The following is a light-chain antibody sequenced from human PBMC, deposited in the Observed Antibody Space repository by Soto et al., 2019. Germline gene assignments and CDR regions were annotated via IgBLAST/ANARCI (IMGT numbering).Light chain of an antibody. CDR1: QSVTNNF. Sequence: IVLTQSPGTLSLSPGERATLSCGASQSVTNNFLAWYQKKPGQAPRLLIYGASSRATGVPDRFSGSWSGTDFTLTISRLEPGDFAVYYCQQYGTPLFTFGPGTKVDIK. CDR2: GAS. CDR3: QQYGTPLFT. J-gene: IGKJ3*01. V-gene: IGKV3-20*01.